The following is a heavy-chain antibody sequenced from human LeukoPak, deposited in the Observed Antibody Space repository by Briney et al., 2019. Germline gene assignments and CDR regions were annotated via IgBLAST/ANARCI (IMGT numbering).Heavy chain of an antibody. V-gene: IGHV5-51*01. Sequence: GESLKISCKGSEYSFINYWIGWVRQMPGEGLEWMGIIYTGDSDTRYNPSFQGQVTFSADKSISTVYLQWSSLRASDTAMYYCARQEYCSGASCYTWFDPWGQGTLVTVSS. CDR3: ARQEYCSGASCYTWFDP. CDR2: IYTGDSDT. J-gene: IGHJ5*02. D-gene: IGHD2-15*01. CDR1: EYSFINYW.